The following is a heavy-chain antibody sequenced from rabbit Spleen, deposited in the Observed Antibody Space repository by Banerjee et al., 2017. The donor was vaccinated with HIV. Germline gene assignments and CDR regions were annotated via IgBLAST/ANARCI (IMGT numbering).Heavy chain of an antibody. Sequence: QLEETGGGLVQPGGSLTLSCKASGFDFRRYYLTWVRQAPGRGLEWIGYIDPVFGITYYANWVNGRFSISRENAQNTLYLQLNSLTAADTATYFCARDLASVVCWNFNLWGPGTLVTVS. V-gene: IGHV1S7*01. J-gene: IGHJ4*01. CDR1: GFDFRRYY. CDR2: IDPVFGIT. CDR3: ARDLASVVCWNFNL. D-gene: IGHD3-1*01.